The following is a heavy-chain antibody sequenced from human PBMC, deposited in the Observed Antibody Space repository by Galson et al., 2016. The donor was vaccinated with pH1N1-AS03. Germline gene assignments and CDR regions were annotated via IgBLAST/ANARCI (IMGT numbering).Heavy chain of an antibody. CDR2: INPNNGVT. CDR3: ARDPRGPCSSATCATTYYFGMDV. CDR1: GYIFTPFH. V-gene: IGHV1-2*04. J-gene: IGHJ6*02. D-gene: IGHD1-26*01. Sequence: SVKVSCKASGYIFTPFHVHWVRQAPGQGLEWMGWINPNNGVTNYAQKFQAWVTMTGDTSISTAYMELYGLKSDDTAVYYCARDPRGPCSSATCATTYYFGMDVWGQGTTVIVSS.